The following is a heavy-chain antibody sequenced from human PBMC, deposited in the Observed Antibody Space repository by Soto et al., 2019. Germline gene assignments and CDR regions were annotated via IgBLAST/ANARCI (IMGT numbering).Heavy chain of an antibody. CDR2: FIPIFGTT. Sequence: QVVQSGAEVKKPGSSVKVSCKASGGTFNRQAFSWVRQAPGQGLEWMGGFIPIFGTTDYSQKLQGRATITADEATSTAYMELSSLTSDDTAVYYCARVDSSMFEGGEWFDPWGQGTLVTVSS. CDR1: GGTFNRQA. J-gene: IGHJ5*02. V-gene: IGHV1-69*12. CDR3: ARVDSSMFEGGEWFDP. D-gene: IGHD3-10*02.